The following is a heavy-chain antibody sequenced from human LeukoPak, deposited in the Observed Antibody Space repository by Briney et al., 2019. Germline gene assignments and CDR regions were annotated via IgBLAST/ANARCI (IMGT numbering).Heavy chain of an antibody. J-gene: IGHJ3*02. CDR3: ARERAYSSGWYGSDAFDI. CDR2: IYYSGST. CDR1: GGSISSYY. Sequence: MSSETLSLTCTVSGGSISSYYWSRIRQPPGKGLEWIGYIYYSGSTNYNPSLKSRVTISVDTSKNQFSLKLSSVTAADTAVYYCARERAYSSGWYGSDAFDIWGQGTMVTVSS. D-gene: IGHD6-19*01. V-gene: IGHV4-59*01.